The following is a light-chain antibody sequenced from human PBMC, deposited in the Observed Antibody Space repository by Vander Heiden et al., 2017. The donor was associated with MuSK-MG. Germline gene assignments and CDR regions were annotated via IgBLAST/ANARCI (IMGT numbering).Light chain of an antibody. CDR2: GAS. CDR3: QPEGSSPIT. CDR1: QSVSSSY. Sequence: EIVLTQSPGTLSLSPGERATLSCRASQSVSSSYLAWYQQKPGQAPRLLISGASSRATGIPDRFSGSGSGTEFTLTISRLEPEDFAVYYCQPEGSSPITFGGGTKVEIK. V-gene: IGKV3-20*01. J-gene: IGKJ4*01.